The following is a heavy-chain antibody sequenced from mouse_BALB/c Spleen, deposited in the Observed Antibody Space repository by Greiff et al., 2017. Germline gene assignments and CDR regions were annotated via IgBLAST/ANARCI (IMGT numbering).Heavy chain of an antibody. J-gene: IGHJ4*01. Sequence: EVHLVQSGPELVKPGASVKMSCKASGYTFTSYVMHWVKQKPGQGLEWIGYINPYNDGTKYNEKFKDKATLTSDKSSSTAYMELSSLTSEDSAVYYCAREGAGVYYDCDEAMDYWGQGTTVTVSS. CDR2: INPYNDGT. CDR1: GYTFTSYV. CDR3: AREGAGVYYDCDEAMDY. V-gene: IGHV1-14*01. D-gene: IGHD2-4*01.